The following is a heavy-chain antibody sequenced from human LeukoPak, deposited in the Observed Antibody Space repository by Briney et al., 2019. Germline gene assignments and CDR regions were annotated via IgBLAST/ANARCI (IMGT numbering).Heavy chain of an antibody. Sequence: SGTLSLTCIVSVGSISASSYYWAWIRQPPGKGLECIGTVYYIGTTYYHAPLKSRVSMPVDTPKNQFSLKLTSLTAGDTAGFFCASAVRYGSVQTGANFAHWGQGTLVTVSS. CDR1: VGSISASSYY. V-gene: IGHV4-39*07. CDR3: ASAVRYGSVQTGANFAH. CDR2: VYYIGTT. D-gene: IGHD6-25*01. J-gene: IGHJ4*02.